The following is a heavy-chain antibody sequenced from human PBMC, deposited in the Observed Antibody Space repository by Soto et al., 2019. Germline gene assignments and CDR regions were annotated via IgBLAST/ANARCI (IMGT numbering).Heavy chain of an antibody. J-gene: IGHJ4*02. V-gene: IGHV3-21*01. CDR3: ASDPGIVVVTNTLDY. CDR2: ISSSSSYI. Sequence: GGSLRLSCAASGFTFSSYSMNWVRQAPGKGLEWVSSISSSSSYIYYADSVKGRFTISRDNAKNSLYLQMNSLRAEDTAVYYCASDPGIVVVTNTLDYWGQGTLVTVSS. CDR1: GFTFSSYS. D-gene: IGHD2-21*02.